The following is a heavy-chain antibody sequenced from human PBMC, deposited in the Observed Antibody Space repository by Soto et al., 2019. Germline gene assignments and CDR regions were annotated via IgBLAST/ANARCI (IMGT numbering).Heavy chain of an antibody. CDR1: GFTFSSYA. CDR2: ISGSGDST. CDR3: ATRTVGWYFDL. D-gene: IGHD4-17*01. Sequence: EVQLLESGGGLVQPGGSLRLSCAASGFTFSSYAMSWVRQAPGKGLEWVSAISGSGDSTYYADSVKGRFTISRATSKNTPYLQMNSLMGEDTAVYYCATRTVGWYFDLWGRGTLVTVSS. J-gene: IGHJ2*01. V-gene: IGHV3-23*01.